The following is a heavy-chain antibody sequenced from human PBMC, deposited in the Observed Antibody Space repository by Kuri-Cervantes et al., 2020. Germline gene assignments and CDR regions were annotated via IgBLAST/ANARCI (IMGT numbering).Heavy chain of an antibody. J-gene: IGHJ3*02. V-gene: IGHV4-59*12. CDR1: GGSISGYY. D-gene: IGHD4-17*01. Sequence: SETLSLTCTVSGGSISGYYWIWIRQPPGKGLEWIGLIHYSGNTNYNPSLKSRVTISVDTSKNQFSLKLSSVTAADTAVYYCAQRHDYGDYGDAFDIWGQGTMVTVSS. CDR3: AQRHDYGDYGDAFDI. CDR2: IHYSGNT.